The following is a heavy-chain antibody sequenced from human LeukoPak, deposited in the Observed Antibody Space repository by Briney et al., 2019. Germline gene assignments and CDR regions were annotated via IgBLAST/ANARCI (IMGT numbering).Heavy chain of an antibody. D-gene: IGHD4-23*01. CDR3: AKGAGGNWDFDY. CDR1: GFTFRNYG. Sequence: GGSLRLSCAASGFTFRNYGMNWVRQAPGKGLEWVSAISGSGGSTYYADSVKGRFTISRDNSKNTLYLQMNSLRAEDTAVYYCAKGAGGNWDFDYWGQGTLVTVSS. J-gene: IGHJ4*02. V-gene: IGHV3-23*01. CDR2: ISGSGGST.